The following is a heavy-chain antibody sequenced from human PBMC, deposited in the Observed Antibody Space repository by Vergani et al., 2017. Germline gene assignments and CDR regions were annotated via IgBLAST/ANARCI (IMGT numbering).Heavy chain of an antibody. CDR2: INPSGGST. CDR1: GYTFTSYG. Sequence: QVQLVQSGAEVKKPGASVKGSCKASGYTFTSYGISWVRQAPGQGLEWMGIINPSGGSTSYAQKFQGRVTMTRDTSTSTVYMELSSLRSEDTAVYYCARGAAAPLYYYYGMDVWGQGTTVTVSS. J-gene: IGHJ6*02. CDR3: ARGAAAPLYYYYGMDV. V-gene: IGHV1-46*03. D-gene: IGHD6-13*01.